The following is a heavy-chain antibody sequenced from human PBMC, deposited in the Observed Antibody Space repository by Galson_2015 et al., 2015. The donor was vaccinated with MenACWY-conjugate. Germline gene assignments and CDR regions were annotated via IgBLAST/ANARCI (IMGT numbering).Heavy chain of an antibody. D-gene: IGHD4-23*01. CDR2: MSGSGSRT. CDR3: AKDWDYGGLRYFDL. Sequence: SLRLSCAASGFTFTSYAMSWVRQAPGKGLEWVSGMSGSGSRTFHADSVKGRFSISRDNSKNTVDLQMNSLRDEDTAIYYCAKDWDYGGLRYFDLWGRGTPVTGSS. V-gene: IGHV3-23*01. J-gene: IGHJ2*01. CDR1: GFTFTSYA.